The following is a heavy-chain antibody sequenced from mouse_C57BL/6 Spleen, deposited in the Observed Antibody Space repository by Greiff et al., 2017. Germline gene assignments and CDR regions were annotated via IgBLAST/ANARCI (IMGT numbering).Heavy chain of an antibody. V-gene: IGHV1-18*01. CDR1: GYTFTDYN. D-gene: IGHD1-1*01. CDR3: ARTIYGSSPWFAY. CDR2: INPNNGGT. J-gene: IGHJ3*01. Sequence: EVQLQQSGPELVKPGASVKIPCKASGYTFTDYNMDWVKKSHGKSLQWIGDINPNNGGTIYNQQFKGKPTLTVDKSSSTAYMELRSLTSEDTAVYYCARTIYGSSPWFAYWGQGTLVTVSA.